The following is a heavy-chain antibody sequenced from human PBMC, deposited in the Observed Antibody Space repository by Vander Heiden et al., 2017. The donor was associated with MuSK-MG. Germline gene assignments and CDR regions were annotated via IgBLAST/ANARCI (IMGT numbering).Heavy chain of an antibody. D-gene: IGHD3-22*01. CDR2: IYYSGST. J-gene: IGHJ3*02. Sequence: QVQLQESGPGLVKPSQTLSLTCTVSGGSISSGGYYWSWIRQHPGKGLEWIGYIYYSGSTYYNPSLKSRVTISVDTSKNQFSLKLSSVTAADTAVYYCARHITMIVVPNDAFDIWGQGTMVTVSS. CDR3: ARHITMIVVPNDAFDI. V-gene: IGHV4-31*03. CDR1: GGSISSGGYY.